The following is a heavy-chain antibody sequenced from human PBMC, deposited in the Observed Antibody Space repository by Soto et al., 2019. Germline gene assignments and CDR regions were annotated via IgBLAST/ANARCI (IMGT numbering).Heavy chain of an antibody. D-gene: IGHD1-7*01. CDR3: ASRDPGTSVDY. V-gene: IGHV4-4*02. Sequence: QVQLQESGPGLVKPSGTLSLTCAVSGGSFTSSNWWTWVRQPPGQGLEWIGEIYRTGSTNYNPSLKSRVTISLDKSENQFSLKVTSLTAADTAVYYGASRDPGTSVDYWGQGTLVTVSS. CDR2: IYRTGST. CDR1: GGSFTSSNW. J-gene: IGHJ4*02.